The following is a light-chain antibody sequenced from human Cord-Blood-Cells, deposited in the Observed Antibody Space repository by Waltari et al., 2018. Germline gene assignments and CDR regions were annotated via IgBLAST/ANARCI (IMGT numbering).Light chain of an antibody. Sequence: QSALTQPASVSGSPGQSITISCTGTSRAVGSYNLVSWYQKPPGKAPKLMIYEVSKRPSGVSNRFSGSKSGNTASLTISGLQAEDEADYYCCSYAGSRVFGGGTKLTVL. CDR1: SRAVGSYNL. J-gene: IGLJ3*02. CDR3: CSYAGSRV. CDR2: EVS. V-gene: IGLV2-23*02.